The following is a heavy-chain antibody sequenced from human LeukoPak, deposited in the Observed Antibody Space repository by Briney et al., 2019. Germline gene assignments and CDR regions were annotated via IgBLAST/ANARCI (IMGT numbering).Heavy chain of an antibody. V-gene: IGHV3-33*01. CDR3: ASGAKYSSSRTLVY. J-gene: IGHJ4*02. CDR1: GFTFSSYG. CDR2: IWYDGSNK. Sequence: GRSLRLSCAASGFTFSSYGMHWVRQAPGKGLEWVAVIWYDGSNKYYADSVKGRFTISRDNSKNTLYLQMNSLRAEDTAVYYCASGAKYSSSRTLVYWGQGTLVTVSS. D-gene: IGHD6-13*01.